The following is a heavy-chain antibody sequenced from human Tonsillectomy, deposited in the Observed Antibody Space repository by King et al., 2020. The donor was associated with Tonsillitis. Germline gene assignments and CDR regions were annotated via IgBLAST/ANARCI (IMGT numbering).Heavy chain of an antibody. V-gene: IGHV3-33*01. CDR1: GFTFSSYG. J-gene: IGHJ6*02. CDR3: ARPVWIGCSGGGMDA. D-gene: IGHD3-3*01. CDR2: IWYDGSNK. Sequence: VQLVESGGGVVQPGRSLRLSCAASGFTFSSYGMHWVRQAPGKGLEWVAVIWYDGSNKYYADSVKGRFTISRDNSKNTLYLQMNSLRAEDTAVYYYARPVWIGCSGGGMDAWGQGTTVTVSS.